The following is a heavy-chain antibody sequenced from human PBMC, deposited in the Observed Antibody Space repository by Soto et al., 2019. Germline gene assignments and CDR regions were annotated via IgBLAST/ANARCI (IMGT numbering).Heavy chain of an antibody. J-gene: IGHJ6*02. CDR1: GTIFSSYT. D-gene: IGHD3-16*01. V-gene: IGHV1-69*08. Sequence: VQLVQSGAEVKKPGSSVRVSCKASGTIFSSYTISWVRQAPGQGLEWMGRIIPILGETNSAQKFQGRVTLTADKSMNTAYMELNSLRLEDTALYYCARGLGGRMDDWGQGTTVTVSS. CDR3: ARGLGGRMDD. CDR2: IIPILGET.